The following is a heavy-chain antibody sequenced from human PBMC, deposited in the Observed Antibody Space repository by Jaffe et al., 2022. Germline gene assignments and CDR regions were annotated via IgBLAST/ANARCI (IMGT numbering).Heavy chain of an antibody. V-gene: IGHV3-30*02. J-gene: IGHJ3*02. CDR3: AKDSIPVVGTDAFDI. CDR1: GFTFSSYG. Sequence: QVQLVESGGGVVQPGGSLRLSCAASGFTFSSYGMHWVRQAPGKGLEWVAFIRYDGSNKYYADSVKGRFTISRDNSKNTLYLQMNSLRAEDTAVYYCAKDSIPVVGTDAFDIWGQGTMVTVSS. CDR2: IRYDGSNK. D-gene: IGHD2-21*01.